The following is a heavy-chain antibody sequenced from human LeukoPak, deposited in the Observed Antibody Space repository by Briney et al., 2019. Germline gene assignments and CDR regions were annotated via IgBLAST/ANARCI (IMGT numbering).Heavy chain of an antibody. CDR2: ISSSSSYI. CDR1: GFTFSSYS. CDR3: ARDHDYGDVKDY. V-gene: IGHV3-21*01. Sequence: GGSLRLSCAASGFTFSSYSMNWVRQAPGKVLEWVSSISSSSSYIYYADSVKGRFTISRGNAKNSLYLQMNSLRAEDTAVYYCARDHDYGDVKDYWGQGTLVTVSS. J-gene: IGHJ4*02. D-gene: IGHD4-17*01.